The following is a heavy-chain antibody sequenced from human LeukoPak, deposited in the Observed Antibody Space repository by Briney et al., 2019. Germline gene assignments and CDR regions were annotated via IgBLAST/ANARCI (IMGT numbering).Heavy chain of an antibody. J-gene: IGHJ2*01. V-gene: IGHV3-23*01. CDR2: ISGSGGST. Sequence: GGSLRLSCAASGFTFSSYVMSWVRQAPGKGLEWVSSISGSGGSTYYADSVKGRFTISRDNSKNTLYLQMHSLRVEDTAVYFCAKTYSNYELLLYWYFDLWGRGPLVTVSS. CDR1: GFTFSSYV. CDR3: AKTYSNYELLLYWYFDL. D-gene: IGHD4-11*01.